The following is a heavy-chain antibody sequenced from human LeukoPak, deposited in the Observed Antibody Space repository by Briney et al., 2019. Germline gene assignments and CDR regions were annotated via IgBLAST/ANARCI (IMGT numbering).Heavy chain of an antibody. CDR1: GGSISSYY. D-gene: IGHD5-18*01. CDR3: ARGGETLVDTAMPYYYYYMDV. CDR2: IYYSGST. J-gene: IGHJ6*03. Sequence: TSETLSLTCTVSGGSISSYYWSWIRQPPGKGLEWIGYIYYSGSTNYNPSLKSRVTISVDTSKNQFSLKLSSVTAADTAVYYCARGGETLVDTAMPYYYYYMDVWGKGTTVTVSS. V-gene: IGHV4-59*01.